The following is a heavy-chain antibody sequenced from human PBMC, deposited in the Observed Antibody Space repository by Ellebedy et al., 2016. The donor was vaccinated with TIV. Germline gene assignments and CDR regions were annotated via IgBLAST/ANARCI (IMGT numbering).Heavy chain of an antibody. V-gene: IGHV4-31*03. CDR3: ARALTQWLVMETWFDP. CDR1: GGSISSGGYY. CDR2: IYYSGST. Sequence: SETLSLTXTVSGGSISSGGYYWSWIRQHPGKGLEWIGYIYYSGSTYYNPSLKSRVTISVDTSKNQFSLKLSSVTAADTAVYYCARALTQWLVMETWFDPWGQGTLVTVSS. D-gene: IGHD6-19*01. J-gene: IGHJ5*02.